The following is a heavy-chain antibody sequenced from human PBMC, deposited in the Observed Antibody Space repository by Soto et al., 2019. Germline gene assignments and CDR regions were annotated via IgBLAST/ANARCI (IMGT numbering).Heavy chain of an antibody. J-gene: IGHJ5*02. CDR1: GFTFDDYT. D-gene: IGHD3-3*01. CDR2: ITWDGGRT. CDR3: AKASMDQRSACPTYHWFDT. V-gene: IGHV3-43*01. Sequence: TGGSLRLSCAASGFTFDDYTMYWVRQGPGKGLEWVSLITWDGGRTSYADSVKGRFTISRDNNKDSLYLQMNSLKTEDTALYYCAKASMDQRSACPTYHWFDTWGQGTLVTVSS.